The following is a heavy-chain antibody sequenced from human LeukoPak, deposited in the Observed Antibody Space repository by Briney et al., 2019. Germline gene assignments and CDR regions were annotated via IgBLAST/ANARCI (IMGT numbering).Heavy chain of an antibody. J-gene: IGHJ4*02. CDR3: AHSPKYYDSSGYDPGCFDY. V-gene: IGHV2-5*01. Sequence: SGPTLVNPTQTLTLTCTFSGFSLSTSGVGVDWIRQPPGKAIEWLALIYSNDEKRYSPSLKSSLTITKDTSKNQVVLTMTNMGPVDTATFYCAHSPKYYDSSGYDPGCFDYWGQGTLVTVSS. D-gene: IGHD3-22*01. CDR2: IYSNDEK. CDR1: GFSLSTSGVG.